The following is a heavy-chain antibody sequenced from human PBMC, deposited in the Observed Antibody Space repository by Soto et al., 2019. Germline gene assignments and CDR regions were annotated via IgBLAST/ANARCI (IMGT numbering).Heavy chain of an antibody. V-gene: IGHV3-30*18. CDR2: ILYDGSKK. CDR3: VKDGSSGWPYFDDMDV. D-gene: IGHD6-19*01. CDR1: GFTFSSYG. J-gene: IGHJ6*02. Sequence: GGSLRLSCAASGFTFSSYGMHWVRQAPGKGLEWVAVILYDGSKKYYADSVKGRFTISRDNSKNTLYLQMSSLRAEDTALYYCVKDGSSGWPYFDDMDVWGQGTTVTV.